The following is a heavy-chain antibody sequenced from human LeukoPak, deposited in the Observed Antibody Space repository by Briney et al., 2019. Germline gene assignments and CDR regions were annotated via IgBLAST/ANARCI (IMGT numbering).Heavy chain of an antibody. CDR1: AFTFSNYG. Sequence: GGSLRLSCAASAFTFSNYGMHWVRQAPGKGLEWVAFIRYDGTNKYYADSVKGRFTISRDNSKNTLYLQMNSLRAEDAAVYYCAKDKIWGEDYFDYWGQGTLVTVSS. CDR3: AKDKIWGEDYFDY. CDR2: IRYDGTNK. J-gene: IGHJ4*02. D-gene: IGHD3-16*01. V-gene: IGHV3-30*02.